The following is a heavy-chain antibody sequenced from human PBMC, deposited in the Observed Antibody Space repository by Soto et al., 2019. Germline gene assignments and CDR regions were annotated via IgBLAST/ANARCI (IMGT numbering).Heavy chain of an antibody. CDR1: GYSFTSYW. CDR2: IDPSDSYT. D-gene: IGHD6-6*01. J-gene: IGHJ6*02. Sequence: PGESLKITCKGSGYSFTSYWISWVRQMPGKGLEWMGRIDPSDSYTNYSPSFQGHVTISPDKSISTAYLQWSSLKASDTAMYYCARRSSSNYYYGMDVWGQGSTVTVSS. CDR3: ARRSSSNYYYGMDV. V-gene: IGHV5-10-1*01.